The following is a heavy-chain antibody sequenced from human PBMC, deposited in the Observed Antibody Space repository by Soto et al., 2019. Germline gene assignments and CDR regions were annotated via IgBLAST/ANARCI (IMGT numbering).Heavy chain of an antibody. CDR1: GDSVTSHY. CDR3: ARGPYYDILTGYYVGNYYYYYGMDV. V-gene: IGHV4-59*02. D-gene: IGHD3-9*01. J-gene: IGHJ6*02. CDR2: MHYTGFS. Sequence: SETLSLTCSFSGDSVTSHYLTWIRQSPEKGLEWIGYMHYTGFSHYNPSLKSRVTISVDRSENQFSLQLTSVTAADTAVYYCARGPYYDILTGYYVGNYYYYYGMDVWGQGTTVTVSS.